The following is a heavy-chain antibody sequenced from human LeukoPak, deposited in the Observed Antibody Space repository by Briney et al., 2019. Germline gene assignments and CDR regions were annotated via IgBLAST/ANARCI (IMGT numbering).Heavy chain of an antibody. D-gene: IGHD5-24*01. CDR3: ARLNRDDYNYGMDV. CDR2: IDWDDDK. V-gene: IGHV2-70*11. CDR1: GFSLRKSAMC. Sequence: ESGPTLVHPTQTLTLTCTFSGFSLRKSAMCVSWIRQPPGKALEWLARIDWDDDKNYSASLKTRLTISKDISKNQVVLTMTNMDPVDTATYYCARLNRDDYNYGMDVWGQGTTVTVSS. J-gene: IGHJ6*02.